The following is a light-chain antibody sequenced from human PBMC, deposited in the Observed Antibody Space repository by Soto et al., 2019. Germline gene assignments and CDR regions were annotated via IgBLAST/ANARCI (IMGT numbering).Light chain of an antibody. CDR1: QSVNSY. CDR2: DAS. CDR3: QRYGSSPT. V-gene: IGKV3-20*01. J-gene: IGKJ1*01. Sequence: EIVMTQSPGTLSLSPGERATLSCRASQSVNSYLAWYQQKPGQAPRLLISDASDRATGIPDRFSGSGSGTDFTLTISRLVPEDFAVYYCQRYGSSPTFGQGTKVDIK.